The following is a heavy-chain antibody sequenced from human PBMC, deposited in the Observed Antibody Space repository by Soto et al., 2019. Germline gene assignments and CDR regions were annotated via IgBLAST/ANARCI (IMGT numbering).Heavy chain of an antibody. CDR1: GCAFNDNS. CDR2: ICSTSIYI. J-gene: IGHJ4*01. D-gene: IGHD1-20*01. V-gene: IGHV3-21*06. CDR3: ASQRDGRYGDY. Sequence: GGTLRLSCAASGCAFNDNSMKWVRQAQDKGLEWVSSICSTSIYIFCAGSLKGRFTISGDNAKTSLYLQINSLRAEDTAVYTSASQRDGRYGDYWGHGTLVTVSS.